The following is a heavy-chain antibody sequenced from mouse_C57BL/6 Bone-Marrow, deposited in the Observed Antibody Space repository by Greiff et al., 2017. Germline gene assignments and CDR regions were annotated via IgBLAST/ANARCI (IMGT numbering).Heavy chain of an antibody. V-gene: IGHV2-2*01. CDR2: IWSGGST. Sequence: VKLVESGPGLVQPSQSLSITCTVSGFSLTSYGVHWVRQSPGKGLEWLGVIWSGGSTDYNAAFISRLSISKDNSKSQVFFKMNSLQADDTAIYYCASFYDDYDYYAMDYWGQGASVTVSS. CDR3: ASFYDDYDYYAMDY. D-gene: IGHD2-4*01. CDR1: GFSLTSYG. J-gene: IGHJ4*01.